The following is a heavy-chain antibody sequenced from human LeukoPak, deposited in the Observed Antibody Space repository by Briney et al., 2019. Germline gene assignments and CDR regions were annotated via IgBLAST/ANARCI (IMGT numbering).Heavy chain of an antibody. CDR1: GFTFSSYG. Sequence: GGSLRLSCAASGFTFSSYGMHGVRQAPGKGLEWVAVIWYDGSNKYYAVSVKGLFTISRDNSKNTLYLQMNSLRAEDTAVYYCARDSNNYYDSSGYYYFPGIGFDYWGQGTLVTVSS. CDR2: IWYDGSNK. V-gene: IGHV3-33*01. CDR3: ARDSNNYYDSSGYYYFPGIGFDY. J-gene: IGHJ4*02. D-gene: IGHD3-22*01.